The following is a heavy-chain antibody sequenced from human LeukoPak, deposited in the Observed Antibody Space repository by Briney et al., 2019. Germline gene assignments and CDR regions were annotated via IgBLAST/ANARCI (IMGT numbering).Heavy chain of an antibody. D-gene: IGHD6-13*01. CDR3: ARDIAAGAFDI. V-gene: IGHV3-21*01. Sequence: GGSLILSCAASGFTFSSYSMNWVRQAPGKGLEWVSSISSSSSYIYYADSVKGRFTISRDNAKNSLYLQMNSLRAEDTAVYYCARDIAAGAFDIWGQGTMVTVSS. CDR2: ISSSSSYI. J-gene: IGHJ3*02. CDR1: GFTFSSYS.